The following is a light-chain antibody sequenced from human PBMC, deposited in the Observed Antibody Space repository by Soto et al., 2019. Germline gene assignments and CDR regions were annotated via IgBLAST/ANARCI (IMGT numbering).Light chain of an antibody. CDR3: QQYGNSPRT. J-gene: IGKJ2*01. Sequence: EIVLTQSPGTLSLSPGERATLSCRASQSVSTTYLAWFQQKPGQAPRLLIYGTSSRATGVPDRFSGSGSGIHFTLTISRLEPEDFAVYYCQQYGNSPRTFGQGTKLEIK. CDR2: GTS. CDR1: QSVSTTY. V-gene: IGKV3-20*01.